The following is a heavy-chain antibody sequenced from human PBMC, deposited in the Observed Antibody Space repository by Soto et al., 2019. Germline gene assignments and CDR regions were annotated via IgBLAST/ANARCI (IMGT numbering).Heavy chain of an antibody. Sequence: EVQLVESGGGLVQPGRSLRLSCGASGFTFDDYAMHWVRQAPGKGLEWVSGISWNSGTIVYADSVKGRFTISRDNAKNSLYLKMNSLRGEDTALYYCAKDRRGRSSSSRYYYGLDVWGQGTTVTVSS. CDR2: ISWNSGTI. J-gene: IGHJ6*02. CDR1: GFTFDDYA. D-gene: IGHD6-13*01. CDR3: AKDRRGRSSSSRYYYGLDV. V-gene: IGHV3-9*01.